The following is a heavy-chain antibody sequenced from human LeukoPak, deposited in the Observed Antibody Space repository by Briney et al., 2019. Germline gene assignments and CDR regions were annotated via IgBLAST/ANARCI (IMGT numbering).Heavy chain of an antibody. CDR2: IIPIFGTA. J-gene: IGHJ6*04. CDR3: ARDLGSFVDV. D-gene: IGHD3-10*01. CDR1: GGTFSSST. Sequence: SVKVSCKASGGTFSSSTISWVRQAPGQGLEWMGGIIPIFGTASYAQKFQGRVTVTTDESTSTVYMELSSLRSEDTAVYFCARDLGSFVDVWGKGTTVTVSS. V-gene: IGHV1-69*05.